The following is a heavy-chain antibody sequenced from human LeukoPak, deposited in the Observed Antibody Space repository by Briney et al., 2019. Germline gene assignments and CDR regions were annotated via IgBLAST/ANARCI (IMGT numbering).Heavy chain of an antibody. V-gene: IGHV4-31*03. D-gene: IGHD3-10*01. CDR2: IYYSGST. CDR3: ERESYGSGSYGMDV. Sequence: ASETLSLTCTVSGGSISSGGYYWSWIRQHPGKSLEWIGYIYYSGSTYYNPSLKSRVTISVDTSKNQFSLKLSSVTAADTAVYYCERESYGSGSYGMDVWGQGTTVTVSS. CDR1: GGSISSGGYY. J-gene: IGHJ6*02.